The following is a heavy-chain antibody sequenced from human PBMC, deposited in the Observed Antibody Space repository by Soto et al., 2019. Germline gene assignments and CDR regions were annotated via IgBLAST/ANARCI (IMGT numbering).Heavy chain of an antibody. V-gene: IGHV3-53*01. Sequence: GGSLRLSCAASGFTVSNNYLSWVRQAPGKGLQWVSLIYSDGGTDYAESVKGRFTISRDNSKNTLYLQMNSLKAEDTAVYYCAKDPIRYDFWSGYYGTHFDYWGQGTLVTVSS. J-gene: IGHJ4*02. CDR1: GFTVSNNY. D-gene: IGHD3-3*01. CDR3: AKDPIRYDFWSGYYGTHFDY. CDR2: IYSDGGT.